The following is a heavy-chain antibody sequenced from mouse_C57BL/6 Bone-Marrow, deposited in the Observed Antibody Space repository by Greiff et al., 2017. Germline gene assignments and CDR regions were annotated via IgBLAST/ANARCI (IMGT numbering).Heavy chain of an antibody. CDR2: INPSSGYT. D-gene: IGHD1-1*01. J-gene: IGHJ1*03. CDR1: GYTFTSYT. CDR3: ARWTTVVGHWYFDV. V-gene: IGHV1-4*01. Sequence: VKLQESGAELARPGASVKMSCKASGYTFTSYTMHWVKQRPGQGLEWIGYINPSSGYTKYNPKFKDKATLTADKSSNTAYMQLSRLTSEYSAVYYCARWTTVVGHWYFDVWGTGTTVTVSS.